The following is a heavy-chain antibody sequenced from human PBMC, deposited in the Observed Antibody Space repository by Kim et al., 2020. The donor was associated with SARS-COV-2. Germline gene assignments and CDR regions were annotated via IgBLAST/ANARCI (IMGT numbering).Heavy chain of an antibody. D-gene: IGHD1-26*01. V-gene: IGHV3-53*01. CDR2: IQSGGST. J-gene: IGHJ4*02. CDR3: ARSSGSYSFWDY. Sequence: GGSLRLSCAASGFTVSNNYMSWVRQARGKGLEWVSVIQSGGSTYYADPVEGRFIISRDNSKNTLYLQMNSLRAEDTAVYYCARSSGSYSFWDYWGQGTLVTVSS. CDR1: GFTVSNNY.